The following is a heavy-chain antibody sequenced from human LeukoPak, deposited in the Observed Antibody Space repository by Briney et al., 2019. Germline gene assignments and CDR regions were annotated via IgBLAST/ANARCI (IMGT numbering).Heavy chain of an antibody. J-gene: IGHJ5*02. CDR3: ARAYRLTSPRGFDP. D-gene: IGHD3-16*02. V-gene: IGHV4-59*01. Sequence: SETLSLTCTVSGGFISGYYWNWIRQSPGKGLEWIGYIFYTGDTDYNPSLRSRVTMSVDRSNNRFSLQLASVATADSAFYYCARAYRLTSPRGFDPWGPGILVTVSS. CDR2: IFYTGDT. CDR1: GGFISGYY.